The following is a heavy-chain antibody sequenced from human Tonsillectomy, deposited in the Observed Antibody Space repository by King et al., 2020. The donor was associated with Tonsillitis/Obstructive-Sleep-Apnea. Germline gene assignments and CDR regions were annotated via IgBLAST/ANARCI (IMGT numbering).Heavy chain of an antibody. CDR2: VNPSGTIK. CDR1: GYTFTDYY. V-gene: IGHV1-46*01. D-gene: IGHD5-18*01. J-gene: IGHJ1*01. CDR3: TRETAGYGYFQS. Sequence: QLVQSGAEVKKPGASVKVSCKASGYTFTDYYMHWVRQAPGQGLEWMGIVNPSGTIKWYAQNFQGRVTMTRDTSTSTLYVELSSLRSEDTAVYYCTRETAGYGYFQSWGQGTLVTVSS.